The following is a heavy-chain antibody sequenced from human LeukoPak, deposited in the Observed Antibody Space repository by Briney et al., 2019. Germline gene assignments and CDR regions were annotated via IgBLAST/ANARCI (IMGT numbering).Heavy chain of an antibody. V-gene: IGHV3-73*01. J-gene: IGHJ6*02. CDR3: TRHGRYGDYYYYYGMDV. Sequence: GGSLRLSCAASGFTFSGSAMHWVRQASGKGLEWVGRIRSKANCYATAYAASVKGRFTISRDDSKNTAYLQMNSLKTEDTAVYYCTRHGRYGDYYYYYGMDVWGQGTTVTVSS. D-gene: IGHD4-17*01. CDR2: IRSKANCYAT. CDR1: GFTFSGSA.